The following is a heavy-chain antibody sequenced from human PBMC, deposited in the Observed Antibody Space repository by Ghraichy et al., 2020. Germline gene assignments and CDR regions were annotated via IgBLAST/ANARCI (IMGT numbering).Heavy chain of an antibody. J-gene: IGHJ5*02. CDR1: GFSFSSYW. D-gene: IGHD2-8*02. V-gene: IGHV3-74*01. Sequence: GGSLRLSCAASGFSFSSYWMHWFRQAPGKGLVWVSRIKYDGSTTSYADSVEGRFTVSRDNAKSTLYLQMNSLRAEDTAVYYCATDSYTGGSTWGQGTLVTVSS. CDR3: ATDSYTGGST. CDR2: IKYDGSTT.